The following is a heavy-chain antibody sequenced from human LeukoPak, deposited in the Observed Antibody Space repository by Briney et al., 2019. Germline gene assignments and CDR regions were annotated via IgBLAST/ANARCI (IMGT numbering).Heavy chain of an antibody. CDR2: IIPILGIA. Sequence: SVKVSCKASGGTFSSYTISWVRQAPGQGLEWMGRIIPILGIANYAQKFQGRVTITADKSTSTAYMELSSLRSEDTAVYYCARGTRVIVVVPAAQCPYWGQGTLVTVSS. J-gene: IGHJ4*02. V-gene: IGHV1-69*02. CDR3: ARGTRVIVVVPAAQCPY. CDR1: GGTFSSYT. D-gene: IGHD2-2*01.